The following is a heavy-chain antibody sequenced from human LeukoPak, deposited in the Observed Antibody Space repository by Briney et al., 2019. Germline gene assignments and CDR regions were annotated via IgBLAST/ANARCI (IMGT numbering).Heavy chain of an antibody. CDR1: GGSFSGYY. CDR2: INHSGGT. CDR3: ARVRVGYYYTMDV. V-gene: IGHV4-34*01. D-gene: IGHD2-2*01. J-gene: IGHJ6*02. Sequence: SETLSLTCAVYGGSFSGYYWSWIRQPPGKGLEWIGEINHSGGTNYNPSLKSRVTISLDTSKNQFSLQLSSVTAADTAVYYCARVRVGYYYTMDVWGQGTTVTASS.